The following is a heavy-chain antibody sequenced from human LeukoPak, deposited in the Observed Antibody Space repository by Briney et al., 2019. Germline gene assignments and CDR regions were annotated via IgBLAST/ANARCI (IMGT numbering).Heavy chain of an antibody. Sequence: GGSLRLSCAASGFTFDDYAMHWVRQAPGKGLEWVSGISWDSGSRGYTDYVKGRFTISRDNAKNTLYMQMNMLIAEDTALYYCAKDIIRDYGDYGRATNDYGMDVWGQGTTVTVSS. D-gene: IGHD4-17*01. V-gene: IGHV3-9*01. CDR3: AKDIIRDYGDYGRATNDYGMDV. J-gene: IGHJ6*02. CDR2: ISWDSGSR. CDR1: GFTFDDYA.